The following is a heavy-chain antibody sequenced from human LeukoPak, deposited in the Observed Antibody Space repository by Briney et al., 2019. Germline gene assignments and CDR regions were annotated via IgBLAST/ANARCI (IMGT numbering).Heavy chain of an antibody. CDR2: IYPGDSDT. CDR1: GYSFTSYW. Sequence: GESLKISCKGSGYSFTSYWIGWVRQMPGKGLEWMGIIYPGDSDTRYSPSFQGQVTISADKSISTAYLQWSSLKASDTAMYYCARLDSIVVVPAATFDYWGQGTLVTVSS. V-gene: IGHV5-51*01. J-gene: IGHJ4*02. D-gene: IGHD2-2*01. CDR3: ARLDSIVVVPAATFDY.